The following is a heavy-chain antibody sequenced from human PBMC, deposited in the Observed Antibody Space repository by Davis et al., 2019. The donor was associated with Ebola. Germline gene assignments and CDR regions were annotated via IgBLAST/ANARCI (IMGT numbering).Heavy chain of an antibody. D-gene: IGHD3/OR15-3a*01. V-gene: IGHV4-61*01. CDR3: ARDFSLDRFDYYYYYGVDV. J-gene: IGHJ6*02. CDR1: GGSVSSGSYY. CDR2: IYYSGST. Sequence: MPSETLSLTCTVSGGSVSSGSYYWSWIRQPPGKGLEWIGYIYYSGSTNYNPSLKSRVTISVDTSKNQFSLKLSSVTAADTAVYYCARDFSLDRFDYYYYYGVDVWGQGTTVTVSS.